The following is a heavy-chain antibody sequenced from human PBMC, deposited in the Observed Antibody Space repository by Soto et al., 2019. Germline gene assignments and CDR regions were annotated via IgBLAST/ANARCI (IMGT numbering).Heavy chain of an antibody. Sequence: EVQLVESGGGLIQPGGSLRLSCAASGLTVSSHYMTWVRQAPGKGLEWVSVIYSGGSTYYTDSVRGRFTISRENSKNTLYLQMTSLRAEDTAVYYCARGGGGYKPFDYWGQGTLVTVSS. CDR2: IYSGGST. J-gene: IGHJ4*02. D-gene: IGHD5-12*01. CDR1: GLTVSSHY. CDR3: ARGGGGYKPFDY. V-gene: IGHV3-53*01.